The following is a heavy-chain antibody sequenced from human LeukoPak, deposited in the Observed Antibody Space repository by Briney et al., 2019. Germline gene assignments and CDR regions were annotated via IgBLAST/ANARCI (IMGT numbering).Heavy chain of an antibody. D-gene: IGHD2/OR15-2a*01. Sequence: SETLSLTCTVSGGSISSYYWSWIRQPPGKGLEWIAYISDIGSINYNPSLKSRVTISLDTSKNQFSLKLSSVTAADTAVYYCAGHHPRNTVDFWGQGTLATVSS. CDR2: ISDIGSI. CDR1: GGSISSYY. V-gene: IGHV4-59*08. CDR3: AGHHPRNTVDF. J-gene: IGHJ4*02.